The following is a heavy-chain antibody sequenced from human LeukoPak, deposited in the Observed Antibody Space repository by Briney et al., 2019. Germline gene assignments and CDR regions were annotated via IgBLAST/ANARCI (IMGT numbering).Heavy chain of an antibody. CDR3: AKDWRYGDYYFDY. J-gene: IGHJ4*02. D-gene: IGHD4-17*01. CDR2: ISVSGGST. V-gene: IGHV3-23*01. CDR1: YG. Sequence: YGMSWVRQAPGKGLEWVSGISVSGGSTDYADSVKGRFSISRDNSKNMLYLQMNSLRAEDTAVYYCAKDWRYGDYYFDYWGQGTLVTVSS.